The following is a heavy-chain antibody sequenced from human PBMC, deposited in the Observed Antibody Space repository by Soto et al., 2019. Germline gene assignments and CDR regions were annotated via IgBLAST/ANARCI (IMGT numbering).Heavy chain of an antibody. J-gene: IGHJ4*02. V-gene: IGHV3-30-3*01. CDR3: ARVALTVDFWSVHDS. CDR2: ASYAGTNK. D-gene: IGHD3-3*01. Sequence: QVQLVESGGGAVQPGRSLRLSCAVSGFTFSRYAMHWVRQAPGKGLEWVAVASYAGTNKYSADSVKGRFTISRDNSNNTLDLQMNSLRVEDTAVYYCARVALTVDFWSVHDSWCQGTLVTVSS. CDR1: GFTFSRYA.